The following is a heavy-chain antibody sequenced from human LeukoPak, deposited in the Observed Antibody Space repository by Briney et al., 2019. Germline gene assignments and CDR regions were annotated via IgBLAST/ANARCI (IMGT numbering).Heavy chain of an antibody. J-gene: IGHJ4*02. CDR1: GFSISSGYY. V-gene: IGHV4-38-2*02. CDR3: ATGYSSSWYYFDY. D-gene: IGHD6-13*01. CDR2: IYYSGST. Sequence: SETLSLTCTVSGFSISSGYYWGWIRQPPGKGLEWIGSIYYSGSTYYNPSLKSRVTISVDTSKNQFSLKLSSVTAADTAVYYCATGYSSSWYYFDYWGQGTLVTVSS.